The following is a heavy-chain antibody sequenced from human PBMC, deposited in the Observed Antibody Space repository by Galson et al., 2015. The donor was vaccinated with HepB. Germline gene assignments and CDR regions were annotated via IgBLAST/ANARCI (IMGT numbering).Heavy chain of an antibody. D-gene: IGHD2-15*01. CDR1: GYSFTSYW. J-gene: IGHJ4*02. V-gene: IGHV5-10-1*01. CDR2: IDPRDSNT. CDR3: ARVPSEFCSGGSCFYFDY. Sequence: QSGAEVKKPGESLRISCKGSGYSFTSYWISWVRQMPGKGLEWMGTIDPRDSNTNYSPSFQGHVTISADKSISTAYLQWSSLKASDTAMYYCARVPSEFCSGGSCFYFDYWGQGTLLTVSS.